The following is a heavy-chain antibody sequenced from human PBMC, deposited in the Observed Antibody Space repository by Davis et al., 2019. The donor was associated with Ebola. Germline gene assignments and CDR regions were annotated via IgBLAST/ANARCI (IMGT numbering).Heavy chain of an antibody. D-gene: IGHD1-7*01. J-gene: IGHJ4*02. CDR1: GGSISSYY. CDR3: ARVSITGTTGAFDY. V-gene: IGHV4-59*01. CDR2: IYYSGST. Sequence: PSETLSLTCTVSGGSISSYYWSWIRQPPGKGLEWIGYIYYSGSTNYNPSLKSRVTISVDTSKNQFSLKLSSVTAADTAVYYCARVSITGTTGAFDYWGQGTLVTVSS.